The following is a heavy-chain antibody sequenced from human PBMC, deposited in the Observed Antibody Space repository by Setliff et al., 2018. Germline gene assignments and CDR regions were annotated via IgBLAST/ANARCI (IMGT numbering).Heavy chain of an antibody. CDR2: INAGNGNT. CDR3: ARDGGYCSGGRCYGLDY. Sequence: ASVKVSCKASGYTFTSYAMHWVRQAPGQRLEWMGWINAGNGNTKYSQKFQGRVTITRDTSASTAYMELSSLRSEDTAVYYCARDGGYCSGGRCYGLDYWGQGTLVTVSS. CDR1: GYTFTSYA. J-gene: IGHJ4*02. D-gene: IGHD2-15*01. V-gene: IGHV1-3*01.